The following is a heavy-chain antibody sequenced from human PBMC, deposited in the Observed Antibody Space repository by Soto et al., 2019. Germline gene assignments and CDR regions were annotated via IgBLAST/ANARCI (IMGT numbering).Heavy chain of an antibody. Sequence: EVQLLESGGGLVQPGGSLRLYCAASGFTFRNYAMSCVRQAPGKGREWVSVIVGGGDSTYHADSVKGRFTISIDNSKNKVYLQMNSLRDVYTAVYSCAKGSPEGYYGSGRFDYWGQGTLVTVSS. V-gene: IGHV3-23*01. J-gene: IGHJ4*02. CDR1: GFTFRNYA. CDR3: AKGSPEGYYGSGRFDY. CDR2: IVGGGDST. D-gene: IGHD3-10*01.